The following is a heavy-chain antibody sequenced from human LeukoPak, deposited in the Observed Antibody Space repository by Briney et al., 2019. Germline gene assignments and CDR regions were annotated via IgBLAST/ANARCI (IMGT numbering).Heavy chain of an antibody. D-gene: IGHD7-27*01. J-gene: IGHJ4*02. CDR3: ARDLGDNWGFNFDY. CDR1: GFTFRSYW. V-gene: IGHV3-74*01. Sequence: GGSLTLSCAASGFTFRSYWMHWVRQAPGKGLVWVSRINSDGSSTSYADSVKGRFTITRDNAKNTLYLQMNSLRAEDTAVYYCARDLGDNWGFNFDYWGQGTLVTVSS. CDR2: INSDGSST.